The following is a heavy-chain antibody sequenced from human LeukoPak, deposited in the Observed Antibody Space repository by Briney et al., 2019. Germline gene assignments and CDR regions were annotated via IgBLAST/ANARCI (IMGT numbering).Heavy chain of an antibody. CDR1: GFTFSSYA. V-gene: IGHV3-30*01. Sequence: PGGSLRLSCAASGFTFSSYAMHWVRQAPGKGLEWVALISYHGDITYYADSVKGRFTSSRDNSKTTLFLQLNSLRAEDTAVYYCARDSTYYYDSGSSGPHYFDFWGQGTLVTVSS. CDR2: ISYHGDIT. CDR3: ARDSTYYYDSGSSGPHYFDF. J-gene: IGHJ4*02. D-gene: IGHD3-10*01.